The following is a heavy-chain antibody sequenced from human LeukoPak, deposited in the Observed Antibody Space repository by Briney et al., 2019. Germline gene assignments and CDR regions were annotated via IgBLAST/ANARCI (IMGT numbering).Heavy chain of an antibody. CDR1: GGSISSSSYY. Sequence: PSETLSLTCTVSGGSISSSSYYWGWIRQPPGKGLEWIGSIYYSGSTYYNPSLKSRVTISVDTSKNQFSLKLSSVTAADTAVYYCARAGVMVYARGGWYFDLWGRGTLVTVSS. J-gene: IGHJ2*01. CDR2: IYYSGST. D-gene: IGHD2-8*01. V-gene: IGHV4-39*07. CDR3: ARAGVMVYARGGWYFDL.